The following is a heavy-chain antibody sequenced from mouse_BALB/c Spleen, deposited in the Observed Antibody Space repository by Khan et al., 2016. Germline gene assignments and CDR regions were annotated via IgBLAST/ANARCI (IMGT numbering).Heavy chain of an antibody. D-gene: IGHD1-1*01. Sequence: QVRLQQSGAELARPGASVKMSCKASGYTFTSYTMHWVKQRPGQGLEWIGYINPSSGYTNYNQKFKDKATLTADKSSSTAYMQLSSLTSEDSAVYYGAREAYGAWFAYWGQGTLVTVSA. CDR2: INPSSGYT. J-gene: IGHJ3*01. V-gene: IGHV1-4*01. CDR1: GYTFTSYT. CDR3: AREAYGAWFAY.